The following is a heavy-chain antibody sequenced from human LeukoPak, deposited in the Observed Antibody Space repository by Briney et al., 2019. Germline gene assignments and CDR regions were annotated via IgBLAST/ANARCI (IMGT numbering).Heavy chain of an antibody. Sequence: GGSLRLSCAASGFTFSSYAISCVRQAPGKGLEWVSAISGSGGSTYYADSVKGRFTISRDNSKNTLYLQMNSLRAEDTAVYYCAKSSRSVYGDYDDWFDPWGQGTLVTVSS. J-gene: IGHJ5*02. D-gene: IGHD4-17*01. CDR2: ISGSGGST. CDR3: AKSSRSVYGDYDDWFDP. V-gene: IGHV3-23*01. CDR1: GFTFSSYA.